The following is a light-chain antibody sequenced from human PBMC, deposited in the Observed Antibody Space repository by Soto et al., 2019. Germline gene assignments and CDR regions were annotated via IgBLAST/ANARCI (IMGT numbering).Light chain of an antibody. Sequence: QSVLTQPASVSGSPGQSISISCTGTSSDVGGYNYVSWYQQYPGKAPKLMIYNVSNRPSGVSNRFSGSKSGNTASLTISGLQAEDEADYYCSSYTSSSTWVFGGGTKVTVL. V-gene: IGLV2-14*01. J-gene: IGLJ2*01. CDR1: SSDVGGYNY. CDR2: NVS. CDR3: SSYTSSSTWV.